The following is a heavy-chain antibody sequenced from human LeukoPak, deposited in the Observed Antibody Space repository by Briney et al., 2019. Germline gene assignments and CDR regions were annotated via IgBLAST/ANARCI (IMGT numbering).Heavy chain of an antibody. CDR1: GGSISSYY. CDR2: IYYSGST. Sequence: SETLSLTCTVSGGSISSYYWSWIRQPPGKGLEWIGYIYYSGSTNYNPSLKSRVTISVDTSKNQFSLKLSSVTAADTAVYYCARCGSGWPFDYWGQGTLVTVSS. J-gene: IGHJ4*02. D-gene: IGHD3-22*01. V-gene: IGHV4-59*08. CDR3: ARCGSGWPFDY.